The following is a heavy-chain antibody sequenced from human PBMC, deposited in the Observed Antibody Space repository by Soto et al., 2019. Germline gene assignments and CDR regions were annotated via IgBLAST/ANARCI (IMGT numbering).Heavy chain of an antibody. D-gene: IGHD4-17*01. V-gene: IGHV4-31*03. J-gene: IGHJ5*02. CDR3: ASSRGDYGNWFDP. CDR2: IYYSGST. CDR1: GGSISSGGYY. Sequence: TLSLTCTVSGGSISSGGYYWSWIRQHPGKGLEWIGYIYYSGSTYYNPSLKSRVTISVDTSKNQFFLKLSSVTAADTAVYYCASSRGDYGNWFDPWGQGTLVTVSS.